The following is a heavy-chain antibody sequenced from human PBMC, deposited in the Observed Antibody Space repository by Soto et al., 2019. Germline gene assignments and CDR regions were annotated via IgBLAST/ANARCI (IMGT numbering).Heavy chain of an antibody. Sequence: EVQLLESGGGLVQPGGSLRLSCAASGFTVSSYAMSWVRQAPGKGLEWVSVISGSRSTYSADSVKGRFTISRDSSKNTVYLQMNSLRAEDTAVYYCANALRFTFTTGYYMDVWGRGTTVTVSS. CDR1: GFTVSSYA. CDR2: ISGSRST. J-gene: IGHJ6*03. CDR3: ANALRFTFTTGYYMDV. D-gene: IGHD3-16*01. V-gene: IGHV3-23*01.